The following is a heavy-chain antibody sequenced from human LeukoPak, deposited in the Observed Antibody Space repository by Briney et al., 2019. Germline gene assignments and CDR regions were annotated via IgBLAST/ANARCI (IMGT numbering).Heavy chain of an antibody. CDR1: GGSISSNYYY. CDR3: ASEYCSGDSCEGGHFDY. Sequence: SGTLPLTFTVSGGSISSNYYYWGWLPQPPEEGLEWIGSIYYSWHTYYNPSLKSRVTISVDTSNNQFSLKLSSVTAADTAIYYCASEYCSGDSCEGGHFDYWGQGTLVTVSS. CDR2: IYYSWHT. V-gene: IGHV4-39*07. D-gene: IGHD2-15*01. J-gene: IGHJ4*02.